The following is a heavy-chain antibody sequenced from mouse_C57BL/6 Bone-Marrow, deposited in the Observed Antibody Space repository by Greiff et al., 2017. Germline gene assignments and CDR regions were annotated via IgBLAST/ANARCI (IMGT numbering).Heavy chain of an antibody. D-gene: IGHD1-1*01. J-gene: IGHJ1*03. CDR3: ARGGSTTVVASNWYFDV. Sequence: EVQLVESGPGLVKPSPSLSLTCSVTGYSITSCYYWNWNRQFPGNKLEWMGYISYDGSNNYNPTLKNRITITRDTSKNPFCLKLNSVTTEDTATYSVARGGSTTVVASNWYFDVWGTGTTVTVSS. CDR1: GYSITSCYY. CDR2: ISYDGSN. V-gene: IGHV3-6*01.